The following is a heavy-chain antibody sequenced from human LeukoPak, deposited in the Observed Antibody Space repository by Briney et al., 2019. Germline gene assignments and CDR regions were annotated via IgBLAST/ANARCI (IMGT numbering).Heavy chain of an antibody. D-gene: IGHD4-17*01. J-gene: IGHJ4*02. CDR1: GDSISSGYY. V-gene: IGHV4-38-2*01. CDR3: ARLDYGFYFDY. CDR2: IYHSGST. Sequence: SETLSLTCAVSGDSISSGYYWGWIRQPPGKGLEWIGSIYHSGSTYYNPSLKSRVTISVDTSKNQFSLKLSSVTAADTAVYYCARLDYGFYFDYWGQGTLVTVSS.